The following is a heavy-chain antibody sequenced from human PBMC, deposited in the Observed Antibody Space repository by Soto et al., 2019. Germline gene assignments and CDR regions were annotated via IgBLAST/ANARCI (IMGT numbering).Heavy chain of an antibody. J-gene: IGHJ4*02. V-gene: IGHV4-4*07. Sequence: SETLSLTCTVSSGSISSYYWSWIRQPAGKGLEWIGRIYTSGSTSQNNYNPSLKSRVTMSLDTSKNQFSLKLSSVTAADTAVYYCARDSVGVAAPGDYWGQGTLVTVSS. CDR2: IYTSGSTSQN. CDR3: ARDSVGVAAPGDY. D-gene: IGHD6-13*01. CDR1: SGSISSYY.